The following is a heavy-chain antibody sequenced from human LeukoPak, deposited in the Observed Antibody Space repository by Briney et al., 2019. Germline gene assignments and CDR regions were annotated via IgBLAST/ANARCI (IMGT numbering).Heavy chain of an antibody. CDR1: GFTFSSYA. CDR3: ARVDPLGYYDSSGYYRYYFDY. V-gene: IGHV3-23*01. CDR2: ISGSGGST. J-gene: IGHJ4*02. D-gene: IGHD3-22*01. Sequence: GGSLRLSCAASGFTFSSYAMSWVRQAPGKGLEWVSAISGSGGSTYYADSVKGRFTISRDNSKNTLYLQMNSLRAEDTAVYYCARVDPLGYYDSSGYYRYYFDYWGQGTLVTVSS.